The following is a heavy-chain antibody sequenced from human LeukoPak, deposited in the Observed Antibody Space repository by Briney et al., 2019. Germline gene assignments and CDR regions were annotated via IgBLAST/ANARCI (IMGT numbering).Heavy chain of an antibody. CDR3: ARDLAYSRLDY. CDR2: ITASGTAM. J-gene: IGHJ4*02. CDR1: GFTFSSYS. Sequence: GGSLRLSCAASGFTFSSYSMNWVRQAPGKGLEWVSHITASGTAMFYADSVKGRFTISRDNAKNSLYLQMNSLRVEDTAFYYCARDLAYSRLDYWGQGMLVTVSS. D-gene: IGHD5-18*01. V-gene: IGHV3-48*01.